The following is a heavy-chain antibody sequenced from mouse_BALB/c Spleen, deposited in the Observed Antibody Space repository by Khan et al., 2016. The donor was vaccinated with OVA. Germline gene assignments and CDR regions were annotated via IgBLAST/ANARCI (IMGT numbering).Heavy chain of an antibody. CDR1: GFTFTDYY. CDR3: ARETVVDVYWYFDV. V-gene: IGHV7-3*02. Sequence: EVELVESGGGLVQPGGSLRLSCATSGFTFTDYYMSWVRQPPGKSLEWLGFIRNKAKGYTTEYSAPVKGRFTIARDNAQNIVYLKMNTLRAEDSATSYCARETVVDVYWYFDVWGAGTTVTVSS. J-gene: IGHJ1*01. D-gene: IGHD1-1*01. CDR2: IRNKAKGYTT.